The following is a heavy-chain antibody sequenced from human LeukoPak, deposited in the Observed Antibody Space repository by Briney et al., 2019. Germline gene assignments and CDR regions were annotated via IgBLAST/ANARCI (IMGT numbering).Heavy chain of an antibody. CDR2: IKQDGSEK. V-gene: IGHV3-7*01. CDR3: ARIRRGWSQNWDY. Sequence: PGGSLRLSCAASGFTCSSYWMSWVRQAPGKGLEWVANIKQDGSEKYYVGSVKGRFTISRDNAKNSLYLQMNSLRAEDTAVYYCARIRRGWSQNWDYWGQGTLVTVSS. J-gene: IGHJ4*02. D-gene: IGHD6-19*01. CDR1: GFTCSSYW.